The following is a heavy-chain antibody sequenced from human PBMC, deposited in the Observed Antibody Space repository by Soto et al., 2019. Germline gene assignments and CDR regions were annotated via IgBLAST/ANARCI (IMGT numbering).Heavy chain of an antibody. CDR2: IKSKTDGGTT. Sequence: GGSLRLSCAASGFTFSNAWMNWVRQAPGKGLEWVGRIKSKTDGGTTDYAAPVKGRFTISRDDSKNTLYLQMNSLKTEDTAVYYCTTASGYSGYDDAFDIWGQGTMVTVSS. J-gene: IGHJ3*02. CDR3: TTASGYSGYDDAFDI. V-gene: IGHV3-15*07. CDR1: GFTFSNAW. D-gene: IGHD5-12*01.